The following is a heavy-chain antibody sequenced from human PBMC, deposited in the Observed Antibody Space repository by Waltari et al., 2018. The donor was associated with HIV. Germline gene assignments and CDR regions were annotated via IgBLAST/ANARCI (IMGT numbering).Heavy chain of an antibody. Sequence: QVELVESGGGVVQPGRSMRRSCAASGFPFSSYAMHWVGQAPGKGLGWVAVIWFDGSITYYAESVKGRFTISRDNSRYKVYLQMNSLRADDTAVYYCARDRRQLVRDAFDVWGRGTKVTVSS. CDR1: GFPFSSYA. CDR2: IWFDGSIT. CDR3: ARDRRQLVRDAFDV. V-gene: IGHV3-33*01. J-gene: IGHJ3*01. D-gene: IGHD6-13*01.